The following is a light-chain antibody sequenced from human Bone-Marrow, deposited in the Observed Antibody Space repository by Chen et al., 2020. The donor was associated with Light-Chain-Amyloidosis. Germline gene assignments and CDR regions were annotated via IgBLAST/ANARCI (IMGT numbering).Light chain of an antibody. Sequence: SALPPPASASGSPGQPITISCTGTSSDVGGENHVSCYQKHPDKAPKLMIYEVTNRPSWVPDRFSGSKSDNTASLTISGLQTEDEADYFCSSYTITNTLVFGSGTRVTVL. V-gene: IGLV2-14*01. CDR2: EVT. CDR3: SSYTITNTLV. CDR1: SSDVGGENH. J-gene: IGLJ1*01.